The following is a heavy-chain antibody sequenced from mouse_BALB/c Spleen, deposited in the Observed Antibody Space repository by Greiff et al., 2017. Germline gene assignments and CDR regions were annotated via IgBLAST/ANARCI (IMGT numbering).Heavy chain of an antibody. V-gene: IGHV5-9-1*01. D-gene: IGHD2-10*02. J-gene: IGHJ4*01. CDR2: ISSGGSYT. CDR1: GFTFSSYA. CDR3: ARRYGNYEDYDAMDY. Sequence: DVMLVESGGGLVKPGGSLKLSCAASGFTFSSYAMSWVRQTLEKRLEWVATISSGGSYTYYPDSVKGRFTISRDNAKNTLYLQMSSLRSEDTAMYYCARRYGNYEDYDAMDYWGQGTSVTVSA.